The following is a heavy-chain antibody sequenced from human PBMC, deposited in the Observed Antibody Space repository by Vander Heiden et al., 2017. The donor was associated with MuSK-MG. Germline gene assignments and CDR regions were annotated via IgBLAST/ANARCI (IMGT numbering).Heavy chain of an antibody. CDR1: GFTFDDYA. J-gene: IGHJ6*03. CDR2: ISWNSGSI. Sequence: EVQLVESGGGLVQPGRSLRLSCAPSGFTFDDYAMHWGRQAPGKGLEWVSGISWNSGSIGYADSVKGRFTISRDNAKNSLYLQMNSLRAEDTALYYCAKDIQRDYYYYYMDVWGKGTTVTVSS. V-gene: IGHV3-9*01. CDR3: AKDIQRDYYYYYMDV.